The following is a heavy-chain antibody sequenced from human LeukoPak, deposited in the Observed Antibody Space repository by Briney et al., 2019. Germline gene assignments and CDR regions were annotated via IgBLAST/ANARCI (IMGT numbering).Heavy chain of an antibody. CDR3: ARDRAYYYGSGFDY. CDR1: GGSISSSSYY. Sequence: PSETLSLTCTVSGGSISSSSYYWGWIRQPPGKGLEWIGSIYYSGSTYYNPSLKSRVTISVDTSKNQFSLKLSSVTAADTAVYYCARDRAYYYGSGFDYWGQGTLVTVSS. CDR2: IYYSGST. D-gene: IGHD3-10*01. J-gene: IGHJ4*02. V-gene: IGHV4-39*07.